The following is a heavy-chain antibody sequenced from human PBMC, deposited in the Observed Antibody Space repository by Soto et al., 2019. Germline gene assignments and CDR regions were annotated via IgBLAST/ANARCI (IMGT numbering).Heavy chain of an antibody. CDR2: ISAYNGNT. J-gene: IGHJ4*02. D-gene: IGHD6-19*01. CDR1: GYTFTSYG. CDR3: ARSAVAGTVLDY. Sequence: ASVKVSCKASGYTFTSYGISWVRQAPGQGLEWMGWISAYNGNTNYAQKLQGRVTITRDTSASTAYMELSSLRSEDTAVYYCARSAVAGTVLDYWGQGTLVTVSS. V-gene: IGHV1-18*01.